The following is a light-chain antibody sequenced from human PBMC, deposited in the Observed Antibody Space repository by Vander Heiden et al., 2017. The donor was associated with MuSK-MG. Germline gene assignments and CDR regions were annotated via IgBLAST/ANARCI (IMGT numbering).Light chain of an antibody. CDR1: QSVTSY. J-gene: IGKJ5*01. V-gene: IGKV3-11*01. CDR3: QQRSNWPPIT. Sequence: EIVLTQSTATLSLSPGERATLSCRASQSVTSYLAWYQQKPGQAPRLLLYDSSNRATDIPARFSGSGSGTDFTLTISSLEPEDFAVYYCQQRSNWPPITFGQGTRLEIK. CDR2: DSS.